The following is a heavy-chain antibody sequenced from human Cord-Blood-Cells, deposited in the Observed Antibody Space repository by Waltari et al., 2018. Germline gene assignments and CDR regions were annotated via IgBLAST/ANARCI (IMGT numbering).Heavy chain of an antibody. J-gene: IGHJ4*02. CDR1: GGSIRSSSYY. D-gene: IGHD3-10*01. V-gene: IGHV4-39*01. CDR3: ASAVRGGYDY. CDR2: IYYSEST. Sequence: QLQLQESGPGLVKPSETLSLTCTVYGGSIRSSSYYWGWIRQPPGKGLEWIGSIYYSESTYYSPSLKSRVTISVDTSKNQFSLKLSSVTAADTAVYYCASAVRGGYDYWGQGTLVTVSS.